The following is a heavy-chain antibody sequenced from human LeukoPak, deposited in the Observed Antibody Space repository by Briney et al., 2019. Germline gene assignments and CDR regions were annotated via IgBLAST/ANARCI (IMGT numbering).Heavy chain of an antibody. J-gene: IGHJ4*02. CDR1: GGSISDYY. V-gene: IGHV4-4*07. D-gene: IGHD3-9*01. Sequence: SETLSPTCTVSGGSISDYYWSWIRQPAGKGLEWIGRIYTSGSTNYNPSLKSRVTMSVDTSKNQFSLKLRSVTAADTAVYYCARSTLFYDILTGFDYWGQGTLVTVSS. CDR2: IYTSGST. CDR3: ARSTLFYDILTGFDY.